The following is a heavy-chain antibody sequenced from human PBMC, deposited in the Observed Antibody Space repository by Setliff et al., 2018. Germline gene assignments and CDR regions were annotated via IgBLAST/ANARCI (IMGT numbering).Heavy chain of an antibody. Sequence: ETLSLTCTVSGGSISSYYWSWIRQPAGRGLEWIGRIYTSGSTNYNPSLKSRVTMSVDTSKNQFSLKLSSVTAADTAVYYCARDHGDYGYYYYYMDVWGKGTTVPSP. J-gene: IGHJ6*03. CDR2: IYTSGST. CDR3: ARDHGDYGYYYYYMDV. V-gene: IGHV4-4*07. D-gene: IGHD4-17*01. CDR1: GGSISSYY.